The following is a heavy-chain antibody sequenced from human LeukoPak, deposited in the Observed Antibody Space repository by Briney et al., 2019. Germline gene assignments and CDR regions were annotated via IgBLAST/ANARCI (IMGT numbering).Heavy chain of an antibody. CDR1: GGSISSSSNN. J-gene: IGHJ5*02. CDR2: MYYSGST. CDR3: ARLLDRNYEGGAFDP. V-gene: IGHV4-39*01. Sequence: SETLSLTCTVSGGSISSSSNNWGWIRQPPGKGLEWIGSMYYSGSTYYNPSLKSRVTISVDTSKNQFSLKLSSVTAADTAVYYCARLLDRNYEGGAFDPWGQGTLVTVSS. D-gene: IGHD1-14*01.